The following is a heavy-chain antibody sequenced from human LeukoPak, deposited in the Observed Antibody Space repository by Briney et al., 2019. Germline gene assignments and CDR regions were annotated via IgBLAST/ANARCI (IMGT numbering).Heavy chain of an antibody. J-gene: IGHJ4*02. Sequence: GGSLRLSCAASGFTFSSYWMSWVRQAPGKGLEWVAVISYDGSNKYYADSVKGRFTISRDNSKNTLYLQMNSLRAEDTAVYYCAKDQVYYDSSGYSYFDYWGQGTLVTVSS. D-gene: IGHD3-22*01. CDR1: GFTFSSYW. CDR3: AKDQVYYDSSGYSYFDY. V-gene: IGHV3-30*18. CDR2: ISYDGSNK.